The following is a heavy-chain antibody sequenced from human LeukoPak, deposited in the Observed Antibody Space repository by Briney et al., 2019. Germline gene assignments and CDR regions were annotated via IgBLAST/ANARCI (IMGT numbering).Heavy chain of an antibody. CDR3: AKAGVRYSDSSALYAFDF. D-gene: IGHD3-22*01. CDR2: LYYSGST. CDR1: GGSISSASYF. V-gene: IGHV4-39*01. J-gene: IGHJ3*01. Sequence: SETLSLTCTVSGGSISSASYFWGWIRQPPGKGLEWIGTLYYSGSTYYSASLKSRVTMSGDTSRTQFSLRLSSVNAADTAVYYCAKAGVRYSDSSALYAFDFWGPGTMVTVSS.